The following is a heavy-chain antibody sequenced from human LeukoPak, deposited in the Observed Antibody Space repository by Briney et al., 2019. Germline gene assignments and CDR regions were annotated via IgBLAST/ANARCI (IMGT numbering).Heavy chain of an antibody. D-gene: IGHD3-16*01. V-gene: IGHV3-30-3*01. CDR3: VRGGLRDAFDI. J-gene: IGHJ3*02. Sequence: GGSLRLSCAASEFTFTGYAMHWVRQTPGKGLKWVAVTSYDGSNTYYADSVKGRFTISRDNAKNSLFLQMNSLSAEDTALYYCVRGGLRDAFDIWGQGTMVTVSS. CDR1: EFTFTGYA. CDR2: TSYDGSNT.